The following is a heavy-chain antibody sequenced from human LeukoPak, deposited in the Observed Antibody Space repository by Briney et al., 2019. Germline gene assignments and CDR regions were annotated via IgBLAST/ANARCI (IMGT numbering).Heavy chain of an antibody. V-gene: IGHV3-23*01. CDR2: LSGSHSST. CDR3: AKDYGSGWYDY. Sequence: GGSLRLSCAASGYTFSSYAMSWVRQAPGKGLYWVSGLSGSHSSTYYADSVKGRFTISRDNSKNTLYLQMNSLRAEDTAVYYCAKDYGSGWYDYWGQGTLVTVSS. J-gene: IGHJ4*02. CDR1: GYTFSSYA. D-gene: IGHD6-19*01.